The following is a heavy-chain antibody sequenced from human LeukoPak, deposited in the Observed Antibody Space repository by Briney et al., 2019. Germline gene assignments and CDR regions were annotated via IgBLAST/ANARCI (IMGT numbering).Heavy chain of an antibody. J-gene: IGHJ6*02. D-gene: IGHD6-19*01. CDR1: GGSISSYY. V-gene: IGHV4-4*07. Sequence: SETLSLTCTVSGGSISSYYWSWIRQPAGKGLEWIGRIYTSGSTNYNPSLKSRVTMSVDTSKNQFSLKLSSVTAADTAVYYCARDCSSDCSGTIYYYYGMDVWGQGTTVTVSS. CDR3: ARDCSSDCSGTIYYYYGMDV. CDR2: IYTSGST.